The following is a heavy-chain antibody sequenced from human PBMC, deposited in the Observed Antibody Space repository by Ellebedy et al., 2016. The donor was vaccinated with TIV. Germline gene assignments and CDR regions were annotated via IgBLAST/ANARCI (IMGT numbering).Heavy chain of an antibody. CDR3: ARGIVDYGDDNY. V-gene: IGHV1-46*01. CDR1: GYTFISYF. Sequence: AASVKVSCKASGYTFISYFIHWARQAPGQGLEWMGIIDPLSGSTNYAQKFQGRVTVTRDTSTSTVYMELSSLRSEDTAVYYCARGIVDYGDDNYWGQGTLVTVSS. J-gene: IGHJ4*02. CDR2: IDPLSGST. D-gene: IGHD4/OR15-4a*01.